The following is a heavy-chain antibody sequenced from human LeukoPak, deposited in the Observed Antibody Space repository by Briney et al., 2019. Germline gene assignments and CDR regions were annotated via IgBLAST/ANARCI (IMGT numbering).Heavy chain of an antibody. J-gene: IGHJ5*02. CDR1: GFTLRDYY. CDR3: ARGQGFDP. CDR2: INHSGST. V-gene: IGHV4-34*01. Sequence: LSCAASGFTLRDYYMSWIRHPPGHGLEWIGEINHSGSTNYNPSLKSRVTISVDTSKNQFSLKLSSVTAADTAVYYCARGQGFDPWGQGTLVTVSS.